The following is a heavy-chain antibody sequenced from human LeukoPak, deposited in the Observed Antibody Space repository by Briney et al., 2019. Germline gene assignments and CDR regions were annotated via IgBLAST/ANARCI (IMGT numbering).Heavy chain of an antibody. V-gene: IGHV3-21*01. CDR2: ISRGSGHI. Sequence: GGSLRLSCAASRFTFSNYSMNWVRQAPGKGLEWVSSISRGSGHIYYADSVKGRFTISRDNSKNTLYLQMNSLRAEDTAVYYCARGHGGYNAFDIWGQGTMVTVSS. J-gene: IGHJ3*02. D-gene: IGHD5-12*01. CDR1: RFTFSNYS. CDR3: ARGHGGYNAFDI.